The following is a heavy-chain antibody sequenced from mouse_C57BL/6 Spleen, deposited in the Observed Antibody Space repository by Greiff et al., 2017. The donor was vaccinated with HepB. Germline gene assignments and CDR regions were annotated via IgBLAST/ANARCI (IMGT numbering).Heavy chain of an antibody. Sequence: EVQLQQSGAELVRPGASVKLSCTASGFNIKDYYMHWVKQRPEQGLEWIGRIDPEDGDTEYAPKFQGKSTMTADTSSNTAYLQLSSLTSEDTAVYYCTRHYGSSPHYAMDYWGQGTSVTVSS. V-gene: IGHV14-1*01. D-gene: IGHD1-1*01. J-gene: IGHJ4*01. CDR3: TRHYGSSPHYAMDY. CDR2: IDPEDGDT. CDR1: GFNIKDYY.